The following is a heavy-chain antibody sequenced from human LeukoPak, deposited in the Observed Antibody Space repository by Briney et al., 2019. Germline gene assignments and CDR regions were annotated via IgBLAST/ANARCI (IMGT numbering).Heavy chain of an antibody. CDR1: GYAFISYD. CDR2: MNPNSGNT. J-gene: IGHJ4*02. V-gene: IGHV1-8*01. CDR3: AREGFDY. Sequence: ASVKVSCKASGYAFISYDINWVRQATGQGLEWVCYMNPNSGNTGYAQKFQGRVTITKNTSITTAYMELSSLRSEATAVYYCAREGFDYWGQGTLVTVSS.